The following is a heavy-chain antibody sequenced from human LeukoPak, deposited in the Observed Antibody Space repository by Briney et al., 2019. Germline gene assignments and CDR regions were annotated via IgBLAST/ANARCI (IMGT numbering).Heavy chain of an antibody. J-gene: IGHJ4*02. Sequence: PSQTLSLTCTVSGDSISSGDYYWSWIRQPPGKGLEWIGYIYYSGSTYYNPSLKSRVTISVDTSKNQFSLKLSSVTAADTAVYYCARLSSSSYFDYWGQGTLVTVSS. CDR1: GDSISSGDYY. V-gene: IGHV4-30-4*08. CDR2: IYYSGST. D-gene: IGHD6-6*01. CDR3: ARLSSSSYFDY.